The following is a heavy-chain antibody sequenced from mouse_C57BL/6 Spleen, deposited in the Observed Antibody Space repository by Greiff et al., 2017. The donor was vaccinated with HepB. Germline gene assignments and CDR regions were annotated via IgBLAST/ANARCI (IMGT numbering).Heavy chain of an antibody. CDR3: ARRNGSSSPYFDY. CDR2: IDPSDSYT. D-gene: IGHD1-1*01. Sequence: QVQLQQSGAELVKPGASVKLSCKASGYTFTSYWMQWVKQRPGQGLEWIGEIDPSDSYTNYNQKFKGKATLTVDTSSSTAYMQLSSLTSEDSAVYYCARRNGSSSPYFDYWGQGTTLTVSS. J-gene: IGHJ2*01. V-gene: IGHV1-50*01. CDR1: GYTFTSYW.